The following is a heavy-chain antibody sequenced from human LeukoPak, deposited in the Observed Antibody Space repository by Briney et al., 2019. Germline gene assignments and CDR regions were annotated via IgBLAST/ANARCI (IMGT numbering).Heavy chain of an antibody. CDR2: IYYNGNT. V-gene: IGHV4-59*02. D-gene: IGHD6-13*01. CDR1: GGSVSSYY. Sequence: SETLSLTCTVSGGSVSSYYWSWIRQPPGKGLEWIGYIYYNGNTNYNPSLKSRVTISVDTSKNQFSLKLSSVTAADTAVYYCARFVGIAAAGHFDAFDIWGQGTMVTVSS. CDR3: ARFVGIAAAGHFDAFDI. J-gene: IGHJ3*02.